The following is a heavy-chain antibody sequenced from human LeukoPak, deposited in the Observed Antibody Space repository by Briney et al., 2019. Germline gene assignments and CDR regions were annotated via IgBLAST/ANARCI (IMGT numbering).Heavy chain of an antibody. CDR2: INPSGGST. CDR3: ARDQVVRGVITKDYYYGMDV. CDR1: GYTFTSYY. V-gene: IGHV1-46*01. Sequence: ASVKASCKASGYTFTSYYMHWVRQAPGQGLEWMGIINPSGGSTSYAQKFQGRVTMTRDTSTSTVYMELSSLRSEDTAVYYCARDQVVRGVITKDYYYGMDVWGQGTTVTVSS. D-gene: IGHD3-10*01. J-gene: IGHJ6*02.